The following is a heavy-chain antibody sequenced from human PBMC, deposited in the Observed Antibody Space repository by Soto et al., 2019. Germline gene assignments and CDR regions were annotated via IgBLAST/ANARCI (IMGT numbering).Heavy chain of an antibody. J-gene: IGHJ5*02. D-gene: IGHD2-15*01. CDR1: GFSLSTSGVA. Sequence: QITLKESGPTLVKPTQTLTLTCTFSGFSLSTSGVAVGWIRQPPGKALEWLALVYWDDNERYSPSLRSRITITKDTSKSQVVLTMTDMDPVDTATYYCAHSGLGSWFGRWGQGTLVTVSS. CDR2: VYWDDNE. V-gene: IGHV2-5*02. CDR3: AHSGLGSWFGR.